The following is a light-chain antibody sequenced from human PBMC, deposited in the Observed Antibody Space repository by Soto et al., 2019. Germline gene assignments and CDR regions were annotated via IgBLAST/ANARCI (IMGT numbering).Light chain of an antibody. V-gene: IGLV2-11*01. J-gene: IGLJ3*02. CDR3: CSFAGTAWV. CDR2: AVT. CDR1: SSDVGGYKY. Sequence: QSALTQPRSVSGSPGQSVTISCSGTSSDVGGYKYVSWYQHHPGKAPKLIIFAVTRRPSGVPDRLSGSKSGNTASLTISGLQVDDEADYYCCSFAGTAWVFGGGTKLTVL.